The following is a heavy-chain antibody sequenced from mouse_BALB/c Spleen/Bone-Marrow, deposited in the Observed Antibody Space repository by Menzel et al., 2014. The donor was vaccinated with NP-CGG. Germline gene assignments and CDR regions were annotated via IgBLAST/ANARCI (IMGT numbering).Heavy chain of an antibody. Sequence: VQLQQSGAELVKPGASVKLSCTASGFNIKDTYMHWAKQRPEQGLEWIGRIDPANGNTKYDPKFQGKATITADTSSNTAYLQLSSLTSGDTAVYYCARWEYYAMDYWGQGTSVTVSS. V-gene: IGHV14-3*02. J-gene: IGHJ4*01. CDR2: IDPANGNT. CDR1: GFNIKDTY. D-gene: IGHD4-1*01. CDR3: ARWEYYAMDY.